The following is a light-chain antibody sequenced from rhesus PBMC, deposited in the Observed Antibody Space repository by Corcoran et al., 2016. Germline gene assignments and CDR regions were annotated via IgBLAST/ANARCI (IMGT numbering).Light chain of an antibody. J-gene: IGKJ3*01. V-gene: IGKV1-22*01. CDR3: QQYSSRPFT. CDR2: KAS. Sequence: DIQMTQSPSSLSASVGDTVTITCRASQGISSWLAWYQQKPGKAPKLLIYKASSLKSGVPSRFRGSGSGTDFTLTISSLQSEDCATYYCQQYSSRPFTFGPGTKLDIK. CDR1: QGISSW.